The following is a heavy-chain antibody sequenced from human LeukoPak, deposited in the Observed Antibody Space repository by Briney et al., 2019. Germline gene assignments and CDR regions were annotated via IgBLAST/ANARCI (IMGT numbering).Heavy chain of an antibody. CDR1: GGSISSSS. D-gene: IGHD6-13*01. CDR2: ISYDGSNK. J-gene: IGHJ4*02. V-gene: IGHV3-30-3*01. Sequence: LSLTCTVSGGSISSSSFYWAWVRQAPGKGLEWVAVISYDGSNKYYADSVKGRFTISRDNSKNTLYLQMNSLRAEDTAVYYCARDIQRYSSSWYRFGDYWGQGTLVTVSS. CDR3: ARDIQRYSSSWYRFGDY.